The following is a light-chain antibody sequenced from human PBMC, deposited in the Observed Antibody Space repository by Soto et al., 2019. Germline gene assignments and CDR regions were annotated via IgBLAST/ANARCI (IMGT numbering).Light chain of an antibody. V-gene: IGKV1-5*01. CDR2: DAS. Sequence: DIQMTQSPSTLSASVGDRVTITCRASQSISSWLAWYQQKPGKAPKLLIYDASSLESGVPSRFSGSGSGTEFTFTISSLQPDDFATYYCQQYNSYSAYTFGQGTKLEIK. CDR3: QQYNSYSAYT. J-gene: IGKJ2*01. CDR1: QSISSW.